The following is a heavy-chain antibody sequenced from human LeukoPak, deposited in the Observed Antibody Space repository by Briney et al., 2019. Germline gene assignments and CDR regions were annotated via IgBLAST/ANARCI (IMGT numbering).Heavy chain of an antibody. V-gene: IGHV4-31*03. CDR2: IYYSGNT. CDR1: GGSISSGGYY. D-gene: IGHD3-22*01. Sequence: SETLSLTCTVSGGSISSGGYYWSWIRQHPGKGLEWIGYIYYSGNTYYNPSLKSRVSISVDTSKNQFSPKLSSVTAADTAVYYCARVVFTSLDYYDSSGYYSVDYWGPGTLVTVSS. J-gene: IGHJ4*02. CDR3: ARVVFTSLDYYDSSGYYSVDY.